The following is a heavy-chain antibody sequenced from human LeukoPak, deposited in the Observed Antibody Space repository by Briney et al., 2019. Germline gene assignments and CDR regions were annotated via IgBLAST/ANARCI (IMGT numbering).Heavy chain of an antibody. CDR2: ISGSGSST. Sequence: GSLRLSCAASGFTFSSYAMSWVRQAPGKGLEWVSAISGSGSSTYYADSVKGRFTISRDNPKNTLYLQMSGLRADDTAVYYCAKDGTPGDYWGQGTRVTVSS. D-gene: IGHD2-15*01. CDR1: GFTFSSYA. V-gene: IGHV3-23*01. J-gene: IGHJ4*02. CDR3: AKDGTPGDY.